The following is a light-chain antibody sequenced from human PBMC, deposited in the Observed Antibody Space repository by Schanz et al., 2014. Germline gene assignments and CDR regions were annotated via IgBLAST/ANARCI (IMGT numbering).Light chain of an antibody. J-gene: IGKJ2*01. Sequence: EIVMTQSPATLSVSPGETATLSCRASQSVSGNLAWYQQKPGQAPRLLIYGASSRATGIPDRFSGSGSGTDFTLTISRLEPEDFAVYYCQQYATAPVTFGQGTRLEIK. V-gene: IGKV3-20*01. CDR1: QSVSGN. CDR2: GAS. CDR3: QQYATAPVT.